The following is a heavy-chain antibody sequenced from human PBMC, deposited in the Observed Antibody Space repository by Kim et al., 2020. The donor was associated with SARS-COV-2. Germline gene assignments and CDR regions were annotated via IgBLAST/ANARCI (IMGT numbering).Heavy chain of an antibody. Sequence: GGSLRLSCAASGFTFSSYGMHWVRQAPGKGLEWVAVIWYDGSNKYYADSVKGRFTISRDNSKNTLYLQMNSLRAEDTAVYYCAKDRRYFDWLSSTHFDYWGQGTLVTVSS. CDR1: GFTFSSYG. CDR2: IWYDGSNK. D-gene: IGHD3-9*01. J-gene: IGHJ4*02. CDR3: AKDRRYFDWLSSTHFDY. V-gene: IGHV3-33*06.